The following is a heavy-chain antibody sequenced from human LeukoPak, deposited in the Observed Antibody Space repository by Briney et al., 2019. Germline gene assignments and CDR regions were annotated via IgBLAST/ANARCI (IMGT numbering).Heavy chain of an antibody. CDR3: AKFSRAFDI. J-gene: IGHJ3*02. CDR2: ISYDGSNK. CDR1: GFTFSSYG. Sequence: GGSLRLSCAASGFTFSSYGMHWVRQAPGKGLEWVAVISYDGSNKYYADSVKGRFTISRDNSKNTLYLQMNSLRAEDTAVYYCAKFSRAFDIWGQGTMVTVSS. V-gene: IGHV3-30*18.